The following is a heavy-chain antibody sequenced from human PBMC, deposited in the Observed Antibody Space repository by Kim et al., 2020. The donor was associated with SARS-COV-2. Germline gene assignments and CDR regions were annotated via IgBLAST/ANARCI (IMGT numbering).Heavy chain of an antibody. Sequence: SETLSLTCTVSGGSISSYYWSWIRQPPGKGLEWIGYIYYSGSTNYNPSLKSRVTISVDTSKNQFSLKLSSVTAADTAVYYCARAGGPMLVGAIKFDPWGQGTLVTVSS. J-gene: IGHJ5*02. V-gene: IGHV4-59*01. D-gene: IGHD1-26*01. CDR1: GGSISSYY. CDR2: IYYSGST. CDR3: ARAGGPMLVGAIKFDP.